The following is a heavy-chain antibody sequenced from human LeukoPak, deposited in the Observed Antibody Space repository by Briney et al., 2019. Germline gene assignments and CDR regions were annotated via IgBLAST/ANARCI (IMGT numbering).Heavy chain of an antibody. D-gene: IGHD4-17*01. CDR1: GYTFTGYY. CDR3: ARATLPRSDDYAFDY. CDR2: INPNSGGT. J-gene: IGHJ4*02. V-gene: IGHV1-2*02. Sequence: KPGASVKVSCKASGYTFTGYYMHWVRQAPGQGLEWMGWINPNSGGTNYAQKFQGRVTMTRDTSISTAYMDLSSLRSDDTAVYYCARATLPRSDDYAFDYWGQGTLVTVSS.